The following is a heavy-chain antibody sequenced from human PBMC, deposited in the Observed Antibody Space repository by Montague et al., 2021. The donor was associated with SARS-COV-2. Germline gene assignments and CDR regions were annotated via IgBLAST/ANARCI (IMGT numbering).Heavy chain of an antibody. D-gene: IGHD3-10*01. CDR3: ARDQRRYGSGSYYGPHYYYYGMDV. V-gene: IGHV3-66*03. CDR1: GFTVSSNY. CDR2: IYSCGST. Sequence: SLRLSCAASGFTVSSNYMSWVRQAPGKGLGWVSVIYSCGSTYYADSVKXRFTISRDNSKNTLYLQMNSLRAEDTAVYYCARDQRRYGSGSYYGPHYYYYGMDVWGQGTTVTVSS. J-gene: IGHJ6*02.